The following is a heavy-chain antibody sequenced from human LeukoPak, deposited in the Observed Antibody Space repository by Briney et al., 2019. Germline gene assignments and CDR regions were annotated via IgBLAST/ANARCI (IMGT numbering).Heavy chain of an antibody. J-gene: IGHJ6*02. Sequence: TNCAQKFQGRVTITADESTSTAYMELSSLRFEDTAVYYCARVRPMVRGVIIGFYYYGMDVWGQGTTVTVSS. V-gene: IGHV1-69*01. CDR2: T. CDR3: ARVRPMVRGVIIGFYYYGMDV. D-gene: IGHD3-10*01.